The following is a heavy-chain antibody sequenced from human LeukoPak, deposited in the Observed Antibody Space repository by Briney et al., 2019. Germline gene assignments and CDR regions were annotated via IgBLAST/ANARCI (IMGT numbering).Heavy chain of an antibody. CDR1: GFTFDDYA. D-gene: IGHD2-2*01. CDR3: TRHSMPTAKYYYYYYYMDV. Sequence: GGSLRLSCAASGFTFDDYAMHWVRHAPGKGLEWVSGISWNSGSIGYADSVKGRFTISRDNAKNSLYLQMNSLKTEDTAVYYCTRHSMPTAKYYYYYYYMDVWGKGTTVTVSS. CDR2: ISWNSGSI. J-gene: IGHJ6*03. V-gene: IGHV3-9*01.